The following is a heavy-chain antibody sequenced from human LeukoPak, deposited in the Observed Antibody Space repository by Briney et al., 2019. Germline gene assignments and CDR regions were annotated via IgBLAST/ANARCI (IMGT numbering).Heavy chain of an antibody. CDR2: INHSGST. J-gene: IGHJ5*02. CDR1: GGSFSGYY. Sequence: PSETLSLTCAVYGGSFSGYYWSSIRQPPREGLEWIGEINHSGSTNYNPSLKSRVTISVDTSKNQFSLKLSSVTAADTAVYYCARAKALGYCSGGSCYPRGFDPWGQGTLVTVSS. V-gene: IGHV4-34*01. CDR3: ARAKALGYCSGGSCYPRGFDP. D-gene: IGHD2-15*01.